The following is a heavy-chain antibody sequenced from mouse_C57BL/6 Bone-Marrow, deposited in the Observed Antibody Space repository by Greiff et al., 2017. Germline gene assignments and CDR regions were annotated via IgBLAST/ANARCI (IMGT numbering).Heavy chain of an antibody. V-gene: IGHV1-54*01. Sequence: VKLMESGAELVRPGTSVKVSCKASGYAFTNYLIEWVKQRPGQGLEWIGVINPGSGGTNYNEKFKGKATLTADKSSSTAYMQLSSLTSEDSAVYFCARSRLPSWFAYWGQGTLVTVSA. CDR3: ARSRLPSWFAY. CDR2: INPGSGGT. CDR1: GYAFTNYL. J-gene: IGHJ3*01. D-gene: IGHD5-5*01.